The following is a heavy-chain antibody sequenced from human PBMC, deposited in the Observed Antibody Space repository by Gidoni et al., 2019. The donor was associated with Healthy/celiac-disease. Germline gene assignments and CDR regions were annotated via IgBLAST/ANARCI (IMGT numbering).Heavy chain of an antibody. D-gene: IGHD6-19*01. J-gene: IGHJ6*02. CDR3: AKEGRWLVLAEYYYGMDV. CDR1: GFTFDDYA. CDR2: ISWNSGSI. V-gene: IGHV3-9*01. Sequence: EVQLVESGGGLVQPGSSLRLSCAASGFTFDDYAMHWVRQAPGKGLEWVSGISWNSGSIGYADSVKGRFTISRDNAKNSLYLQMNSLRAEDTALYHCAKEGRWLVLAEYYYGMDVWGQGTTVTVSS.